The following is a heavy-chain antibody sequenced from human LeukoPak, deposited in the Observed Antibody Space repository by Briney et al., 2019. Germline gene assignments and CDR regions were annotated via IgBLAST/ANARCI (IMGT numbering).Heavy chain of an antibody. CDR3: AKWGPYDILTGRIN. CDR2: IKPDESEK. J-gene: IGHJ4*02. D-gene: IGHD3-9*01. V-gene: IGHV3-7*03. Sequence: GSLRLSCAASGFTFSNYWMTWVRQAPGKGLERVANIKPDESEKYYVGSVKGRFTISRDNAKNSLYLQMNSLRAEDTAVYYCAKWGPYDILTGRINWGQGTLVTVSS. CDR1: GFTFSNYW.